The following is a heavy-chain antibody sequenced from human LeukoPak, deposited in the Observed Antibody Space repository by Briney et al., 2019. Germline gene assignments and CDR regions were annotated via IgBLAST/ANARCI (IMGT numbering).Heavy chain of an antibody. CDR2: IYYSGST. CDR3: ARRGGGYTPDWYFDL. V-gene: IGHV4-59*01. Sequence: PSETLSLTCTVSGGSISSYYWSWIRQPPGKGLEWIGYIYYSGSTNYNPSLKSRVTISVDTPKNQFSLKLSSVTAADTAVYYCARRGGGYTPDWYFDLWGRGTLVTVSS. J-gene: IGHJ2*01. D-gene: IGHD2-15*01. CDR1: GGSISSYY.